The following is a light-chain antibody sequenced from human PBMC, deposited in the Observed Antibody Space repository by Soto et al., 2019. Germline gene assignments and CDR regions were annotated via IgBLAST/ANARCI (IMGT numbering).Light chain of an antibody. Sequence: EIVKTQSPATLSVSPGERATLSCRASQSVSSNLAWYQQKPGRAPRLLIYGTSTRVTGVPARFSGSGSGTEFTLTISSLQSEDFAVYYCQQYNNWPPWAFGQGTKVEIK. J-gene: IGKJ1*01. CDR2: GTS. V-gene: IGKV3-15*01. CDR1: QSVSSN. CDR3: QQYNNWPPWA.